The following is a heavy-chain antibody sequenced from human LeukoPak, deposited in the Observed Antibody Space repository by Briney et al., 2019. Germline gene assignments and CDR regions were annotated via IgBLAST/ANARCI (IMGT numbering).Heavy chain of an antibody. V-gene: IGHV3-21*01. CDR2: ISSSSSYI. Sequence: GGSLRLSCAASGFTFSSYSMNWVRQAPGKGLEWVSSISSSSSYIYYADSVKGRFTISRDNAKNSLYLQMNSLRAKDTAVYYCARDLLVGASFDYWGQGTLVTVSS. CDR1: GFTFSSYS. CDR3: ARDLLVGASFDY. D-gene: IGHD1-26*01. J-gene: IGHJ4*02.